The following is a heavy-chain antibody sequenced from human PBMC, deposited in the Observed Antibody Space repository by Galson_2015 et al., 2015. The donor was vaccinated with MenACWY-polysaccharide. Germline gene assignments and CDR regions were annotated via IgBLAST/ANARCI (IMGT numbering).Heavy chain of an antibody. CDR2: ITSSGATT. J-gene: IGHJ4*02. CDR3: TKRRDESSGYYFDY. CDR1: GFTFKSYA. D-gene: IGHD3-22*01. Sequence: SLRLSCAVSGFTFKSYAMSWVRQAPGKGLEWVSSITSSGATTYYADSVKGRFTISRDNSKNTLYLQMNSLRAEDTAVYYCTKRRDESSGYYFDYWGQGTLVTVSS. V-gene: IGHV3-23*01.